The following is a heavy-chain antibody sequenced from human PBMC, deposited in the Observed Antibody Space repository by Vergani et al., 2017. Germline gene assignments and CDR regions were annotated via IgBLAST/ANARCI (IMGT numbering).Heavy chain of an antibody. CDR1: GFTFSSYG. D-gene: IGHD5-24*01. CDR2: IWYDGSNT. J-gene: IGHJ4*02. V-gene: IGHV3-33*01. Sequence: QVQLVESGGGVVQPGRSLRLSCAASGFTFSSYGMHWVRQAPGKGLEWVAVIWYDGSNTYYADSVKGRFTISRDNSKNTLYLQMNSLRAEDTAVYYCAREGARDGYKDYFDYWGQGTLVTVSS. CDR3: AREGARDGYKDYFDY.